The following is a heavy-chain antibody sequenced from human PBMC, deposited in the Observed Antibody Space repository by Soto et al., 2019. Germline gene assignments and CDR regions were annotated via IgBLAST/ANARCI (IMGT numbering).Heavy chain of an antibody. CDR2: ISSRSSDI. V-gene: IGHV3-21*01. CDR1: GFTFSRYN. J-gene: IGHJ4*02. D-gene: IGHD3-22*01. Sequence: EVQLVESGGALVKPGGSLRLSCAASGFTFSRYNMNWVRQAPEKGLEWVSSISSRSSDIYYADSVKGRFTISRDNAKNSLSLQMNTLRAEDTAVYYCATGYYDSSGYYFDYWGQGTLVTVS. CDR3: ATGYYDSSGYYFDY.